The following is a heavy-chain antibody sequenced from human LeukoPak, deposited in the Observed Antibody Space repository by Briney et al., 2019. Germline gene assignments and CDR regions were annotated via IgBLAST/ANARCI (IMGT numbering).Heavy chain of an antibody. D-gene: IGHD2-2*01. CDR3: ARDLYQSR. V-gene: IGHV3-66*01. Sequence: GGSLRLSCAVSGFPVSANYMTWVRQAPGKGLEWVSVIYATGDTHYAQSVKGRFTISRDNSKNILPLQMNSLRVEDTAVYYCARDLYQSRWGQGTLVTVSS. CDR2: IYATGDT. CDR1: GFPVSANY. J-gene: IGHJ4*02.